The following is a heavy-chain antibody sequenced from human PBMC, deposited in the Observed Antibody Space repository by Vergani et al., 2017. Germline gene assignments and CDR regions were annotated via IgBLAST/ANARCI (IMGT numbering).Heavy chain of an antibody. V-gene: IGHV4-61*02. J-gene: IGHJ3*01. CDR1: GGSISAGYYF. D-gene: IGHD2-15*01. CDR3: ARRSGGYYSGGKVHPLRTAFDV. CDR2: ISASGTA. Sequence: QVQLQASGPGRVKPSQTLSLTCTMSGGSISAGYYFWIWIRQPAGKGLEWLGHISASGTASPSPSLKTRVSMSVDTSKNQFSLTVTSVTAADTAIYFCARRSGGYYSGGKVHPLRTAFDVWGHGRVVTVSS.